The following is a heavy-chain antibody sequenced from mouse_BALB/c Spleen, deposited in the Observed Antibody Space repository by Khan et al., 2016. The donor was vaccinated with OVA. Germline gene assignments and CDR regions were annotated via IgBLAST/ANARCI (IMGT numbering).Heavy chain of an antibody. J-gene: IGHJ4*01. Sequence: VQLKQSGPGLVAPSQSLSITCTISGFSLTNYGVHWVRQPPGKGLEWLVVIWNDGSTTYNSALKSRLTISKDHSKSQVFLKMNSLQTEDTASYVCARQPYYHYNIMDYWGQGTSVTVSS. CDR1: GFSLTNYG. V-gene: IGHV2-6-1*01. CDR2: IWNDGST. D-gene: IGHD2-10*01. CDR3: ARQPYYHYNIMDY.